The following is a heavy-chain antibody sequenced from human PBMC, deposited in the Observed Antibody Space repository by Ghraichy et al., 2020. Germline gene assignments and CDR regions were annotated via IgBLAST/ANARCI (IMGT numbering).Heavy chain of an antibody. CDR1: GFTFSSYW. CDR3: ARPTREQWLPHHGDDDAFDI. CDR2: INSDGSST. D-gene: IGHD6-19*01. V-gene: IGHV3-74*01. Sequence: GESLNISCAASGFTFSSYWMHWVRQAPGKGLVWVSRINSDGSSTSYADSVKGRFTISRDNAKNTLYLQMNSLRAEDTAVYYCARPTREQWLPHHGDDDAFDIWGQGTMVTVSS. J-gene: IGHJ3*02.